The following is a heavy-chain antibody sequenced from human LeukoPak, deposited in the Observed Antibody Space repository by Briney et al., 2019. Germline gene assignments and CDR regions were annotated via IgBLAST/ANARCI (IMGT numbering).Heavy chain of an antibody. CDR1: GDSVSSNSAA. D-gene: IGHD5-18*01. CDR3: AGGRDTAMSY. J-gene: IGHJ1*01. CDR2: TYHRSKRYN. Sequence: SQTLSLTCAISGDSVSSNSAAWNWIRQSPSRGLEWLGRTYHRSKRYNNYAVSVKSRITITPDTSKNQFSLQLKSVPPEDAAVYYCAGGRDTAMSYWGQGTLVTVSS. V-gene: IGHV6-1*01.